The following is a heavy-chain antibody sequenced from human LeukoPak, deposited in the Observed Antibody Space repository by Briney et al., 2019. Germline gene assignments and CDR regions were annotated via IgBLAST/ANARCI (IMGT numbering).Heavy chain of an antibody. CDR2: IRYDGSNK. CDR3: AKVGGTHCSSASCPGSYFDY. D-gene: IGHD2-2*01. J-gene: IGHJ4*02. Sequence: GGSLRLSSAASGFTFSSYGMHWVRQAPGKGLEWVAFIRYDGSNKYYADSVKGRFTISRDNSKNTLYLQMNSLRAEDTSVYYCAKVGGTHCSSASCPGSYFDYWGQGALVTVSS. V-gene: IGHV3-30*02. CDR1: GFTFSSYG.